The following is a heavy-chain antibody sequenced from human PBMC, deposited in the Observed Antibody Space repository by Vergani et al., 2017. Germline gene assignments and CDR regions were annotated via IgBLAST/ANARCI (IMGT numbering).Heavy chain of an antibody. CDR2: IYSDGST. Sequence: EVQLVESGGGLIQPGGSLRLSCAASGFTVSSNYMSWVRQAPGKGLEWVSVIYSDGSTYYADSVKGRFTISSNNSTNTLNIHMDSLRAEDTAVYYCARGSDFLDYWGQGTLVTVSS. CDR1: GFTVSSNY. D-gene: IGHD1-26*01. CDR3: ARGSDFLDY. J-gene: IGHJ4*02. V-gene: IGHV3-53*01.